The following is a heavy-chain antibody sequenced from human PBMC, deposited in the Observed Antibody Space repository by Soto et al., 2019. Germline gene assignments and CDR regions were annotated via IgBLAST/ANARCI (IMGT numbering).Heavy chain of an antibody. CDR2: IKQDGSEK. D-gene: IGHD3-3*01. CDR1: GFTFSSYW. V-gene: IGHV3-7*03. Sequence: GESLRLSCAASGFTFSSYWMSWVRQAPGKGLEWVANIKQDGSEKYYVDSVKGRFTISRDNAKNSLYLQMNSLRAEDTAVYYCARVEPTYYDFWSGYLGYYYYGMDVWGQGTTVTVSS. J-gene: IGHJ6*02. CDR3: ARVEPTYYDFWSGYLGYYYYGMDV.